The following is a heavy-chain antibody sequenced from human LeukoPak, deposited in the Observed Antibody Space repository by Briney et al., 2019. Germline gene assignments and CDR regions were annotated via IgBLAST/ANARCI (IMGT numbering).Heavy chain of an antibody. J-gene: IGHJ4*02. V-gene: IGHV3-48*01. CDR2: IGSSTGTI. CDR3: AKDSRGDFDY. D-gene: IGHD3-10*01. Sequence: GGSLRLSCAASGFTFSSYSMSWVRQAPGKGLEWVSYIGSSTGTIYYADSVKGRFTISRDNSKNTLYLQMNSLRAEDTAVYYCAKDSRGDFDYWGQGTLVTVSS. CDR1: GFTFSSYS.